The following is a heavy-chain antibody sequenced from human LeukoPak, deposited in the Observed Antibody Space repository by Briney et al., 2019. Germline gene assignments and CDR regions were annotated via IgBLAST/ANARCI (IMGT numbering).Heavy chain of an antibody. CDR1: GFTFSNAW. J-gene: IGHJ4*02. D-gene: IGHD2-8*01. CDR2: IKSKTDGGTT. V-gene: IGHV3-15*01. CDR3: TTDHIVLMVYAIDY. Sequence: PGGSLRLSCAASGFTFSNAWMSWVRQAPGKGLEWVGRIKSKTDGGTTDYAAPVKGRFTISRDDSKNTLYLQMNSLKTEDTAVYYCTTDHIVLMVYAIDYWGQGTLVTVSS.